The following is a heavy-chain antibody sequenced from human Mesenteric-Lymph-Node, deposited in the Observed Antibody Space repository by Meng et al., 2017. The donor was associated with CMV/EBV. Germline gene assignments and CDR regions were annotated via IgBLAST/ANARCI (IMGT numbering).Heavy chain of an antibody. CDR1: GGSISSGGYY. D-gene: IGHD6-19*01. Sequence: SETLSLTCTVSGGSISSGGYYWSWIRQHPGKGLEWIGYIYYSRRTYYNPSLKSRVTISLDTSKNQFSLKLSSVTAADTAVYYCARGSVAVAGPDRDYYYYYGMDVWGQGTTVTVSS. CDR2: IYYSRRT. V-gene: IGHV4-31*03. J-gene: IGHJ6*02. CDR3: ARGSVAVAGPDRDYYYYYGMDV.